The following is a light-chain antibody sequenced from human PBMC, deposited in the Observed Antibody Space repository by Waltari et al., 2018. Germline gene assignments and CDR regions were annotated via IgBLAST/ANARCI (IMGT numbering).Light chain of an antibody. CDR1: SGHSSNI. CDR3: QTGGHGTWV. Sequence: QLVLTQSPSASASLGASVKLTCTLSSGHSSNIIAWHQQQPEKGPRYLIKVNSEGSHSKGDEIPDRFSGSSSGAERYLTISSLQSEDEADYYCQTGGHGTWVFGGGTKLTVL. V-gene: IGLV4-69*01. CDR2: VNSEGSH. J-gene: IGLJ3*02.